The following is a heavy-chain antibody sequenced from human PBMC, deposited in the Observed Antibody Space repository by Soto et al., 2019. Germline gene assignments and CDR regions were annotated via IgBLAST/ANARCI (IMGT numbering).Heavy chain of an antibody. Sequence: GGSLRLSCAASRFTFSTYEMHWVRQAPGKGLEWVSYISSGGSTVYYADSVRGRFTISRDNTRNSLYLQMNSLRDEDTALYYCVRYCTSTLCNGVATRTFDYWGQGTLVTVSS. CDR1: RFTFSTYE. J-gene: IGHJ4*02. V-gene: IGHV3-48*03. CDR3: VRYCTSTLCNGVATRTFDY. D-gene: IGHD5-12*01. CDR2: ISSGGSTV.